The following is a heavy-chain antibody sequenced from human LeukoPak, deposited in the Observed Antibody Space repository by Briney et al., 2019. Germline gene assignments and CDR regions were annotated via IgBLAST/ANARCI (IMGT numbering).Heavy chain of an antibody. CDR2: IYYSGST. CDR3: ARSYDYVSYYYYYMDV. D-gene: IGHD3-16*01. J-gene: IGHJ6*03. V-gene: IGHV4-38-2*02. CDR1: GYSISSGYY. Sequence: SETLSLTCTVSGYSISSGYYWGWIRQTPGKGLEWIGSIYYSGSTYYNPSLKSRVTMSVDTSKNQFSLKLSSVTAADTAVYYCARSYDYVSYYYYYMDVWGKGTTVTVSS.